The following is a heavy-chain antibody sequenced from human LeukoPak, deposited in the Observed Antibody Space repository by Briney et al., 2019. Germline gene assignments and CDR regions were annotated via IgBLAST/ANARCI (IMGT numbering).Heavy chain of an antibody. D-gene: IGHD3-10*01. Sequence: PSETLSLTCTVSGGSISSSSYYWGWIRQPPGEGLEWIGRIYTSGSTNYNPSLKSRVTISVDTSKNQFSLQLTSVTPEDTAVYYCARHGRGSGIDYWGQGTLVTVSS. CDR3: ARHGRGSGIDY. CDR1: GGSISSSSYY. J-gene: IGHJ4*02. V-gene: IGHV4-39*01. CDR2: IYTSGST.